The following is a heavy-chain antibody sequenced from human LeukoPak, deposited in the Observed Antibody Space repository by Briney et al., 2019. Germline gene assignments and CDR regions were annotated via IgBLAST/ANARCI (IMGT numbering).Heavy chain of an antibody. CDR1: GASISTSSYF. V-gene: IGHV4-39*01. Sequence: PSETLSLTCTVSGASISTSSYFWGWIRQPPGEGLEWIGSIYYSGNAHYNQSLKSRVTISVDTSKNQFSLKLSSVTAADTAVYYCARRSSDSNGYLAFDPWGQGTLVTVSS. CDR3: ARRSSDSNGYLAFDP. D-gene: IGHD3-22*01. CDR2: IYYSGNA. J-gene: IGHJ5*02.